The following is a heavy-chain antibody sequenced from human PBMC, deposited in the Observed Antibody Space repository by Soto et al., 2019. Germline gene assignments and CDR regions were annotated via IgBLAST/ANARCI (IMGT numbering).Heavy chain of an antibody. CDR1: GYTFTSYY. CDR3: ARGHYDSISPMNAFDI. V-gene: IGHV1-46*01. D-gene: IGHD3-22*01. Sequence: ASVKVSCKASGYTFTSYYMHWVLQAPGQGLEWMGIINPSGGSTSYAQKFQGRVTMTRDTSTSTVYMELSSLRSEDTAVYYCARGHYDSISPMNAFDIWGQGTMVTVSS. CDR2: INPSGGST. J-gene: IGHJ3*02.